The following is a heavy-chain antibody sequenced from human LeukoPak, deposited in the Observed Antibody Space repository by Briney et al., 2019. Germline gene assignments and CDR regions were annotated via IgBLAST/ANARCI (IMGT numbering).Heavy chain of an antibody. Sequence: GGPLKISCKGSGYSFTSYWIGWARQMPGKGLEWTGIIYPGDSDTRYRPSFQGQVTISADTSISTAYLQWTSLKASDTAMYYCARRYCSSTSCSEPFFDYWGEGTLVTVSS. V-gene: IGHV5-51*01. CDR1: GYSFTSYW. J-gene: IGHJ4*02. CDR3: ARRYCSSTSCSEPFFDY. D-gene: IGHD2-2*01. CDR2: IYPGDSDT.